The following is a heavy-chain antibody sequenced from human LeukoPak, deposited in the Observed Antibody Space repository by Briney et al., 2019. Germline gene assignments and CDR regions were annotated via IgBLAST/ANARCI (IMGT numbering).Heavy chain of an antibody. Sequence: ASVKVSCKASGYTFTSYGISWVRQAPGHGLEWMGWISAYNGNTNYAQKLQGRVTMTTDTSTSTAYMELRSLRSDDTAVYYCARRYCSGGSCYNYYYMDVWGKGTTVTVSS. J-gene: IGHJ6*03. D-gene: IGHD2-15*01. CDR1: GYTFTSYG. V-gene: IGHV1-18*01. CDR2: ISAYNGNT. CDR3: ARRYCSGGSCYNYYYMDV.